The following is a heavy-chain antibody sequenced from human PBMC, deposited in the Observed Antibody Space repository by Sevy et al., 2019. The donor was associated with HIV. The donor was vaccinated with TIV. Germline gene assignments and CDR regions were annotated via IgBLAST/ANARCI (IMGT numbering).Heavy chain of an antibody. J-gene: IGHJ5*02. CDR1: GGSITNPDYN. CDR3: ARVTGPFGWSDP. D-gene: IGHD3-9*01. CDR2: IYYSGNT. V-gene: IGHV4-30-4*01. Sequence: SETLSLTCSVSGGSITNPDYNWSWIRQPPGKGLEWIGYIYYSGNTYYSPSLKSRVLLSIDTSKNQFSLSVNSVTSADTAVYYRARVTGPFGWSDPWGQGTLVTVSS.